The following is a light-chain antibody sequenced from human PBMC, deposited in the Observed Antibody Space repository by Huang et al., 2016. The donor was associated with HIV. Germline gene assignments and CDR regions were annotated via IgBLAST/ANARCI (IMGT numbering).Light chain of an antibody. V-gene: IGKV3-15*01. Sequence: VVTQSPATLSVSPGERATLSCRASQSVGSNLAWYQQKPGQAPRFLIFDASARAGGVPARFRGSGSGTEFTLTISSLQSEDFAVYYCQQYNNWPTTFGQGTKVEIK. J-gene: IGKJ1*01. CDR2: DAS. CDR3: QQYNNWPTT. CDR1: QSVGSN.